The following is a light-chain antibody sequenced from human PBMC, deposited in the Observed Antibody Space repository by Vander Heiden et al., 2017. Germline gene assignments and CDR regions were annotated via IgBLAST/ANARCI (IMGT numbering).Light chain of an antibody. V-gene: IGLV3-1*01. CDR2: PDS. J-gene: IGLJ2*01. CDR1: KLGDKY. CDR3: QAWDSSTVV. Sequence: SYELTQPPSVSVSPGQTASITCYGDKLGDKYACWYQQKPGQSPVLVIYPDSKRPSGIPERFSGSNSGNTATLTISGTQAMDEADYYCQAWDSSTVVFGGGTKLTAL.